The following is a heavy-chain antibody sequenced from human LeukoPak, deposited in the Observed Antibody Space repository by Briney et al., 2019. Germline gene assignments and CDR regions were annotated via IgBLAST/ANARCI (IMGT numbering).Heavy chain of an antibody. CDR2: ISGSGGST. CDR1: GFTFSSYA. J-gene: IGHJ5*02. CDR3: ARSIAARPDWFDP. D-gene: IGHD6-6*01. Sequence: GGSLRLSCAASGFTFSSYAMSWVRQAPGKGLEWVSAISGSGGSTYYADSVKGRFTISRDNSKNTLYLQMNSPRAEDTAVYYCARSIAARPDWFDPWGQGTLVTVSS. V-gene: IGHV3-23*01.